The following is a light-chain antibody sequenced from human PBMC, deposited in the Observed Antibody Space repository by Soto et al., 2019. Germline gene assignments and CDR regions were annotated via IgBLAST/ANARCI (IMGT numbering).Light chain of an antibody. J-gene: IGLJ2*01. CDR3: SSYTRSGPL. V-gene: IGLV2-14*03. CDR1: SSDVGGYNY. Sequence: QSALTQPASVSGSPGQSVTISCTGTSSDVGGYNYVSWYQHRPGKVPKLIIYDVSNRPSGVSNRFSGSKSGNTASLTISWLQAEDEADYFCSSYTRSGPLFGGGTKVTVL. CDR2: DVS.